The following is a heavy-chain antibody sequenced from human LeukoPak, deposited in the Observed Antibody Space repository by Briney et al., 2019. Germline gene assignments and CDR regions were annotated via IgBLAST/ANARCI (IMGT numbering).Heavy chain of an antibody. D-gene: IGHD6-6*01. Sequence: GASVKVSCKASGYTFTSYGISWVRQAPGQGLEWMGWISAYNGNTNYAQKLQGRVTMTTDTSTSTAYMGLRSLRSDDTAVYCCAKDAYSSSSEGFDYWGQGTLVTVSS. CDR2: ISAYNGNT. V-gene: IGHV1-18*01. J-gene: IGHJ4*02. CDR3: AKDAYSSSSEGFDY. CDR1: GYTFTSYG.